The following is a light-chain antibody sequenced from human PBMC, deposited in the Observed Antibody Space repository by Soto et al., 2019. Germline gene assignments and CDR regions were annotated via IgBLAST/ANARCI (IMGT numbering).Light chain of an antibody. Sequence: EIVLTQSPATLSLSPGERATLSCRASQSVSSYLACYQQKPGQAPRLLIYDASNRATGIPARFSGGGSGTDFPLTISSLEPEDFAVYYCQQRSDWPPEGTFGQGTKLEL. J-gene: IGKJ2*01. V-gene: IGKV3-11*01. CDR2: DAS. CDR1: QSVSSY. CDR3: QQRSDWPPEGT.